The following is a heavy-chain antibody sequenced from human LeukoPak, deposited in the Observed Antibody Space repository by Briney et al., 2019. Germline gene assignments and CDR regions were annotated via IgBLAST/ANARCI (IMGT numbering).Heavy chain of an antibody. Sequence: PSETLSLTCAVYGGSFRGYYWSWIRQPPGKGLEWIGEINHSGSTNYNPSLKSRVSISVDTSKNQFSLKLSSVTAADTAVYYCARVRGYCSGGSCYSGYYYYYMDVWGKGTTVTVSS. J-gene: IGHJ6*03. CDR2: INHSGST. CDR1: GGSFRGYY. V-gene: IGHV4-34*01. D-gene: IGHD2-15*01. CDR3: ARVRGYCSGGSCYSGYYYYYMDV.